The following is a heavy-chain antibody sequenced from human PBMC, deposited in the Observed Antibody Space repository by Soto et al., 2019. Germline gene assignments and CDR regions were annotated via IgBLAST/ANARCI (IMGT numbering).Heavy chain of an antibody. D-gene: IGHD2-15*01. V-gene: IGHV5-51*01. CDR1: CCDCASIW. CDR2: IYPGDSDT. Sequence: PGYSWKVIGKGSCCDCASIWIGGVPQKHGKGLEWMGIIYPGDSDTRYSPSFQGQVTISADKSISTAYLQWSSLKASDTAMYYCASPVRYCSIGSCYSGFDYWVQGTLVTVSS. CDR3: ASPVRYCSIGSCYSGFDY. J-gene: IGHJ4*02.